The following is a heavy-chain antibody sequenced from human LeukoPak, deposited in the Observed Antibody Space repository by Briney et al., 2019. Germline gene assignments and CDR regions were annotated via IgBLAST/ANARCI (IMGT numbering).Heavy chain of an antibody. CDR3: AKASGVPWADYAFDI. Sequence: GGSLRLSCAASAFTFSSYGMHWVRQAPGKGLEWVAVISYDGSNKYYADSVKGRITISRDNSKNTLYLQMNSLRAEDTAVYYCAKASGVPWADYAFDIWGQGTMVTVSS. D-gene: IGHD3-10*01. V-gene: IGHV3-30*18. J-gene: IGHJ3*02. CDR2: ISYDGSNK. CDR1: AFTFSSYG.